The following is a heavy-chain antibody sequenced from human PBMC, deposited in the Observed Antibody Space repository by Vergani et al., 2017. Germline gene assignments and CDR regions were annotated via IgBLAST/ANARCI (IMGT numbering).Heavy chain of an antibody. V-gene: IGHV3-23*04. CDR2: ISGSGGST. D-gene: IGHD1-26*01. CDR3: ARALVVGATSYDAFDI. CDR1: GFTFSSYA. J-gene: IGHJ3*02. Sequence: EVQLVESGGGLVKPGGSLRLSCAASGFTFSSYAMSWVRQAPGKGLEWVSAISGSGGSTYYADSVKGRFTISRDNSKNTLYLQMNSLRAEDTAVYYCARALVVGATSYDAFDIWGQGTMVTVSS.